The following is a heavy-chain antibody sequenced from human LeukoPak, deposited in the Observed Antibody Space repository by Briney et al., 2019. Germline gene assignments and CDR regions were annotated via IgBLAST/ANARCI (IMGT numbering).Heavy chain of an antibody. V-gene: IGHV4-59*01. J-gene: IGHJ6*03. CDR3: ARTTEGGYTYDYFYYYYMDV. CDR2: IHYSGST. D-gene: IGHD5-18*01. CDR1: GGSISGYY. Sequence: SETLSLTCTVSGGSISGYYWSWIRQPPGKGLQWIGYIHYSGSTNYNPSLKSRLTISVDTSKNQFSLKLTSVTAADTAVYYCARTTEGGYTYDYFYYYYMDVWGKGTTVTISS.